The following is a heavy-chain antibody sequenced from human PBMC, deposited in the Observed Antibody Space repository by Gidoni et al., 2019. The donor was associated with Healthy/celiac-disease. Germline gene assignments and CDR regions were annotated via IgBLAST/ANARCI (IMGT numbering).Heavy chain of an antibody. CDR1: GYSFTSYW. V-gene: IGHV5-51*01. Sequence: EVQLVQSGAEVKKPGESLKISCKGSGYSFTSYWIGWVRQMPGKGLEWMGIIYPGDSDTRYSPSFQGQVTISADKSISTAYLHWSSLKASDTAMYYCARTGYSSSWYRRGDWFDPWGQGTLVTVSS. J-gene: IGHJ5*02. D-gene: IGHD6-13*01. CDR2: IYPGDSDT. CDR3: ARTGYSSSWYRRGDWFDP.